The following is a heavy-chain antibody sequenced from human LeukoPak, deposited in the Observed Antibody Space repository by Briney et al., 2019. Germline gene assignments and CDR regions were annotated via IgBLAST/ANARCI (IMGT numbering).Heavy chain of an antibody. CDR2: INHSGST. Sequence: KPTETLSLTCAVYGGSFSGYYRSWIRQPPGKGLEWIGEINHSGSTNYNPSLKSRVTISVDTSKNQFSLKLSSVTAADTAVYYCARAHYYDSSGPTYYFDYWGQGTLVTVSS. D-gene: IGHD3-22*01. CDR1: GGSFSGYY. J-gene: IGHJ4*02. V-gene: IGHV4-34*01. CDR3: ARAHYYDSSGPTYYFDY.